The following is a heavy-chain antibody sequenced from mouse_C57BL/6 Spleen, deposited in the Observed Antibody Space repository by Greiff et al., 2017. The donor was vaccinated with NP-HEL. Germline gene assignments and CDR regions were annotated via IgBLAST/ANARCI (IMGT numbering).Heavy chain of an antibody. Sequence: EVQLQQSGAELVRPGASVKLSCTASGFNIKDDYMHWVKQRPEQGLEWIGWIDPENGDTEYASKFQGKATITADTSSNTAYLQLSSLTSEDTAVYYCTTKLITTVVRDYWGQGTTLTVSS. CDR3: TTKLITTVVRDY. V-gene: IGHV14-4*01. J-gene: IGHJ2*01. CDR1: GFNIKDDY. D-gene: IGHD1-1*01. CDR2: IDPENGDT.